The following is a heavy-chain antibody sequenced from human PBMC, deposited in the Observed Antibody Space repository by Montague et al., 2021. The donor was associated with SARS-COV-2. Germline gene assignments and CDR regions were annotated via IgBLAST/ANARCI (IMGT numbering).Heavy chain of an antibody. D-gene: IGHD1-26*01. J-gene: IGHJ2*01. CDR2: ISNSGIT. Sequence: SETLSLTCSVSGASMRTYYWTWIRESPGRGLEGIGYISNSGITNYNPSLKSRATISLDTSKTHFSLKLTSVTTSDTAMYYCARDLGWGRWYIDVWGRGTLVTVSS. CDR1: GASMRTYY. CDR3: ARDLGWGRWYIDV. V-gene: IGHV4-59*01.